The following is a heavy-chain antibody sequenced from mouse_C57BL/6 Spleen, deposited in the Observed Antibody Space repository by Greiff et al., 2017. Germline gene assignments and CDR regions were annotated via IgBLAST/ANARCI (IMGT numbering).Heavy chain of an antibody. CDR2: IWRGGST. CDR3: AKNEGGTLYAMDY. CDR1: GFSLTSYG. D-gene: IGHD3-3*01. J-gene: IGHJ4*01. Sequence: VMLVESGPGLVQPSQSLSITCTVSGFSLTSYGVHWVRQSPGKGLEWLGVIWRGGSTDYNAAFMSRLSITKDNSKSQVFFKMNSLQADDTAIYYCAKNEGGTLYAMDYWGQGTSVTVSS. V-gene: IGHV2-5*01.